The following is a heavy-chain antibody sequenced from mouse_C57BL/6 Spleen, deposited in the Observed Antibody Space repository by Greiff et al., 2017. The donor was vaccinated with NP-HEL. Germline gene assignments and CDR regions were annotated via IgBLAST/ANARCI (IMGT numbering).Heavy chain of an antibody. V-gene: IGHV1-26*01. Sequence: VQLQQSGPELVKPGASVKISCKASGYTFTDYYMNWVKQSHGKSLEWIGDINPNNGGTSYNQKFKGKATLTVDKSSSTAYMELRSLTSEDSAVYYCARPSLSTVVATDYWGQGTTLTVSS. CDR3: ARPSLSTVVATDY. CDR1: GYTFTDYY. D-gene: IGHD1-1*01. CDR2: INPNNGGT. J-gene: IGHJ2*01.